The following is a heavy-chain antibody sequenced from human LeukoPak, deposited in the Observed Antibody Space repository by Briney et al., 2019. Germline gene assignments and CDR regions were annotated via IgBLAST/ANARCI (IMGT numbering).Heavy chain of an antibody. CDR1: GGSFSGYY. J-gene: IGHJ3*02. Sequence: SETLSLTCAVYGGSFSGYYWSWIRQPPGKGLEWIGEINHSGSTNYNPSLKSRVTISVDTSKNQFSLKLSSVTAADTAVYYCARGRQLWLLRNAFDIWGQGTMVTVSS. D-gene: IGHD5-18*01. CDR3: ARGRQLWLLRNAFDI. V-gene: IGHV4-34*01. CDR2: INHSGST.